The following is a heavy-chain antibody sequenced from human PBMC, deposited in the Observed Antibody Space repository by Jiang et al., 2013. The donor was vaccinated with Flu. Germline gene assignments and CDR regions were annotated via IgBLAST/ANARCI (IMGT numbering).Heavy chain of an antibody. J-gene: IGHJ3*02. D-gene: IGHD6-19*01. CDR3: ARDVNTGWQDDAFDI. CDR2: IYSSGSI. CDR1: GGSISGSY. V-gene: IGHV4-59*01. Sequence: LLKPSETLSLTCTVSGGSISGSYWSWIRQPPGKGLEWIGYIYSSGSISYNPSLRSRATISEDTPKNQVSLKLSSVTAADTAIYYCARDVNTGWQDDAFDIWGQGTMVTVSS.